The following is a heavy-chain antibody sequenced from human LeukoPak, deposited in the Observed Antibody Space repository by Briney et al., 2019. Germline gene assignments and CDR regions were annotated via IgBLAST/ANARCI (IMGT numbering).Heavy chain of an antibody. CDR3: ARQEGEWLRYFGF. CDR1: GGSTSRGTYY. J-gene: IGHJ4*02. V-gene: IGHV4-39*01. Sequence: SETLSLTCTVSGGSTSRGTYYWGWVRQSPGKRLEWIGSTYYSGTTYYNPSLKSRVTISADTSKNQFSLKVSSVTASDTAVYYCARQEGEWLRYFGFWGQGTQVPVSS. D-gene: IGHD5-12*01. CDR2: TYYSGTT.